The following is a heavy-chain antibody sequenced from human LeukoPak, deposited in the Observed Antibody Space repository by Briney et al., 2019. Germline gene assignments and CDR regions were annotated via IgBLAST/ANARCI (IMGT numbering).Heavy chain of an antibody. V-gene: IGHV4-34*01. D-gene: IGHD3-22*01. CDR3: ARGPNYYDSSGFGY. CDR1: GGSFSGYY. J-gene: IGHJ4*02. Sequence: SETLSLTCAVYGGSFSGYYWSWIRQPPGKGLEWIGEINHSGSTNYNPSLKSRATISVDTSKNQFSLKLSSVTAADTAVYYCARGPNYYDSSGFGYWGQGTLVTVSS. CDR2: INHSGST.